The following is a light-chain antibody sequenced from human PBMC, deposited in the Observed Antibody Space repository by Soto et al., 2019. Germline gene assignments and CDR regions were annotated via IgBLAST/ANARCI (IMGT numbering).Light chain of an antibody. V-gene: IGKV3D-15*01. J-gene: IGKJ5*01. CDR2: GAS. CDR3: QQYNKWPLIT. Sequence: EIVMAQAPATLSVSPGETNTVSCKASQSISIGLAWYRQKPGQAPRLXXYGASTRATGTPARFSGSGCGTEFTLPISSLQSEDFAPYYCQQYNKWPLITFGQGTRLEI. CDR1: QSISIG.